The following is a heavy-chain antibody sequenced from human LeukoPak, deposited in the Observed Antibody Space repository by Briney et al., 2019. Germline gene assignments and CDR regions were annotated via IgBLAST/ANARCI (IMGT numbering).Heavy chain of an antibody. Sequence: GGSLRPSCAASGFTFSTYGIHWVRQAPGKGLEWVAVIWHDGSNKYYADSVKGRFTISRDNSKNTLYLQMNSLRAEDTAVYFCARAVGPYDYWGQGTLVAVSS. J-gene: IGHJ4*02. CDR2: IWHDGSNK. V-gene: IGHV3-33*01. D-gene: IGHD3-10*01. CDR1: GFTFSTYG. CDR3: ARAVGPYDY.